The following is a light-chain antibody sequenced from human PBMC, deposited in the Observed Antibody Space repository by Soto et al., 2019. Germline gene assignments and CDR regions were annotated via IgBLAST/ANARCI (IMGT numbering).Light chain of an antibody. CDR3: QQSYNSPQT. V-gene: IGKV1-39*01. CDR2: AAS. CDR1: QTIMTY. Sequence: DIKMTQSPSSLSASIGDRVTITCRASQTIMTYLNWYQLKSGKPPRLLIYAASSLQSGVPSRFSGSGSGTDFTLTISSLQPEDFATYSCQQSYNSPQTFGRGTKVDIK. J-gene: IGKJ1*01.